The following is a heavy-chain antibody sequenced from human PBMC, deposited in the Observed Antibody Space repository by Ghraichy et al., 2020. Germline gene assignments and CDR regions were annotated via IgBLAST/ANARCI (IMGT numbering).Heavy chain of an antibody. CDR2: IYYSGST. D-gene: IGHD5-12*01. CDR3: ARECRSGLRLPRAFDI. V-gene: IGHV4-59*01. CDR1: GGSISSYY. Sequence: SETLSLTCTVSGGSISSYYWSWIRQPPGKGLEWIGYIYYSGSTNYNPSLKSRVTISVDTSKNQFSLKLSSVTAADTAVYYCARECRSGLRLPRAFDIWGQGTMVTVSS. J-gene: IGHJ3*02.